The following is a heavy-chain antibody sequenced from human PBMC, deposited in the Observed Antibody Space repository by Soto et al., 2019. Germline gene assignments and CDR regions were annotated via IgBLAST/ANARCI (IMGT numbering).Heavy chain of an antibody. D-gene: IGHD3-22*01. CDR3: AKGLYYYDSSGYPGPWYDAFDI. J-gene: IGHJ3*02. V-gene: IGHV3-30*18. Sequence: QVQLVESGGGVVQPGRSLRLSCAASGFTFSSYGMHWVRQAPGKGLEWVAVISYDGSNKYYADPVKGRFTISRDNSKNTLYLQMNSLRAEDTAVYYCAKGLYYYDSSGYPGPWYDAFDIWGQGTMVTVSS. CDR2: ISYDGSNK. CDR1: GFTFSSYG.